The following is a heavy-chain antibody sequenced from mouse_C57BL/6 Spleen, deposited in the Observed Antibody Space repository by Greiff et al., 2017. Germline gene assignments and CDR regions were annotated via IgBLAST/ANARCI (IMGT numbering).Heavy chain of an antibody. CDR2: ISSGGSYT. J-gene: IGHJ1*03. CDR3: ARLYGSSYDWYFDV. V-gene: IGHV5-6*01. CDR1: GFTFSSYG. Sequence: EVQRVESGGDLVKPGGSLKLSCAASGFTFSSYGMSWVRQTPDKRLEWVATISSGGSYTYYPDSVKGRFTISRDNAKNTLYLQMSSLKSEDTAMYYWARLYGSSYDWYFDVWGTGTTVTVSS. D-gene: IGHD1-1*01.